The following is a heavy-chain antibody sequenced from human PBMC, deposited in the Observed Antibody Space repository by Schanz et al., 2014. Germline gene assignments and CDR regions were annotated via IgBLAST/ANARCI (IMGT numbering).Heavy chain of an antibody. J-gene: IGHJ4*02. CDR3: ARPPHDSSGYCPFDY. V-gene: IGHV3-11*05. D-gene: IGHD3-22*01. Sequence: QVQLVVSGGGLVKPGGSLRLSCAASGFTFSDYYMNWIRQAPGKGLEWVSYVSSSSSYTHYAGSVKRRFTISRDNAKKSLYLQMNSLRADDTAVYYCARPPHDSSGYCPFDYCRQGTRITVSS. CDR1: GFTFSDYY. CDR2: VSSSSSYT.